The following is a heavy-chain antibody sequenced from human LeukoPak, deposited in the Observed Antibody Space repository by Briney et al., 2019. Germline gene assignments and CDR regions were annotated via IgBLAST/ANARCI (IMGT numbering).Heavy chain of an antibody. CDR2: IIPIFGTA. J-gene: IGHJ3*02. D-gene: IGHD3-22*01. CDR1: GGTFSSYA. CDR3: AGRVYYYDSSGYRLDAFDI. V-gene: IGHV1-69*05. Sequence: SVKVSCKASGGTFSSYAISWVRQAPGRGLEWMGGIIPIFGTANYAQKFQGRVTITTDESTSTAYMELSSLRSEDTAVYYCAGRVYYYDSSGYRLDAFDIWGQGTMVTVSS.